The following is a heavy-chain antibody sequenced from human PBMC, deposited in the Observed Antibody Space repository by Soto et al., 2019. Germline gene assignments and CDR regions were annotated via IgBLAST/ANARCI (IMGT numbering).Heavy chain of an antibody. CDR1: GGSISSSN. CDR3: ARDQLYYNDISGRPLNAFDV. CDR2: IGIGSSTT. V-gene: IGHV3-48*01. J-gene: IGHJ3*01. Sequence: ETLSLTCAVSGGSISSSNWWSWVRQPPGKGLEWVSYIGIGSSTTYYADSVKGRFTISRDNAKNSLYLQMNSLRAEDTAVYYCARDQLYYNDISGRPLNAFDVWGQGTMVT. D-gene: IGHD3-22*01.